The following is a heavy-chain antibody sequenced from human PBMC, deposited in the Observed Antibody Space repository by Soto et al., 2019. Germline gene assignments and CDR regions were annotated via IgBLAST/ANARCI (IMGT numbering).Heavy chain of an antibody. CDR1: GFTFSSYS. J-gene: IGHJ6*02. D-gene: IGHD3-3*01. Sequence: PGGSLRLSCAASGFTFSSYSMNWVRQAPGKGLEWVSSISSSSSYIYYADSVKGRFTISRDNAKNSLYLQMNSLRAEDTAVYYCARGDYDFWSGYYTYYYYYYGMDVWGQGTTVTV. CDR3: ARGDYDFWSGYYTYYYYYYGMDV. CDR2: ISSSSSYI. V-gene: IGHV3-21*01.